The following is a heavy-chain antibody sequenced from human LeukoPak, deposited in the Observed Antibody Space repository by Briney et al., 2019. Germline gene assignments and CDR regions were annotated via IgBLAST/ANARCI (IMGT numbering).Heavy chain of an antibody. CDR3: ATETGYCSSTSCRNWFDP. CDR1: GGSISSYY. V-gene: IGHV4-4*07. J-gene: IGHJ5*02. D-gene: IGHD2-2*01. Sequence: SETLSLTCTVSGGSISSYYWSWIRQPAGKGLEWIGRIYTSGSTNYNPSLKSRVTMSVDTSKNQFSLKLSSVTAADTAVYYCATETGYCSSTSCRNWFDPWGQGTLVTVSS. CDR2: IYTSGST.